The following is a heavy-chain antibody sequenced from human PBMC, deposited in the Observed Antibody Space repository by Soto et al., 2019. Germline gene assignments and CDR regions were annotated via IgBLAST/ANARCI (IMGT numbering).Heavy chain of an antibody. V-gene: IGHV1-69*12. CDR3: ARDPYYYDSSGYPFFYYGMDV. D-gene: IGHD3-22*01. Sequence: QVQLVQSGAEVKKPGSSVKVSCKASGGTFSSYAISWVRQAPGQGLEWMGGSIPIFGTANYAQKFQGRVTITADESTSTAYMELSSLRSEDTAVYYCARDPYYYDSSGYPFFYYGMDVWGQGTTVTVSS. CDR1: GGTFSSYA. J-gene: IGHJ6*02. CDR2: SIPIFGTA.